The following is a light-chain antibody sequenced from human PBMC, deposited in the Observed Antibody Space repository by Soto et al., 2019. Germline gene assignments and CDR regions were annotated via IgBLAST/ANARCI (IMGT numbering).Light chain of an antibody. V-gene: IGLV2-14*01. CDR2: EVT. CDR3: SSYTNINTRACV. Sequence: QSALTQPASVSGSPGQSIVISCTGTRSDVGRYNYVSWYQQHPGKAPKLIIYEVTDRPSGVSNRFSGSKSGNTASLTISGLQAEDEAEYYCSSYTNINTRACVFGTGTKVTVL. J-gene: IGLJ1*01. CDR1: RSDVGRYNY.